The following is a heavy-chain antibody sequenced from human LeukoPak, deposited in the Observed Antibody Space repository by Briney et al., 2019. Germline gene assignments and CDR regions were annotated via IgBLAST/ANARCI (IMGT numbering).Heavy chain of an antibody. CDR1: GGSISSYY. V-gene: IGHV4-59*01. J-gene: IGHJ4*02. CDR2: IYYSGST. CDR3: ARGITIFGVVIPNRFDY. D-gene: IGHD3-3*01. Sequence: SETLSLTCTVAGGSISSYYWSWIRQPPGKGLEWIGYIYYSGSTNYNPSLKSRVTISVDTSKNQLSLKLSSVSAADTAVYYCARGITIFGVVIPNRFDYWGQGTPVTVSS.